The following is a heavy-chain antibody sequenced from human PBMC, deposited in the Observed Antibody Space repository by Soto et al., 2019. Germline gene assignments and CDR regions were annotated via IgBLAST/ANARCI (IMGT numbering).Heavy chain of an antibody. CDR2: FHYSGRT. CDR3: ARLAGYCSGTSCYGYYGMDV. V-gene: IGHV4-39*01. D-gene: IGHD2-2*01. J-gene: IGHJ6*02. Sequence: SETLSLTCTVSGGSISSSSYYWGWIRQPPGKGLEWIGTFHYSGRTYYSPSLESRVTISVDTSKNQFSLKVSSVTAADTAVFYCARLAGYCSGTSCYGYYGMDVWGQGTTVTVSS. CDR1: GGSISSSSYY.